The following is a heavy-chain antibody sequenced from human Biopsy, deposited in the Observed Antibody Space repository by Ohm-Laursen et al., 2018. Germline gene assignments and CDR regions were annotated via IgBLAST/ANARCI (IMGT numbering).Heavy chain of an antibody. J-gene: IGHJ4*02. D-gene: IGHD6-19*01. V-gene: IGHV4-61*01. CDR3: ARGRRTSGWPYFAN. CDR2: IYSGGNT. CDR1: GDSLSSGPDN. Sequence: GPLSLTCAVSGDSLSSGPDNWSWIRQPPGQGLEYIGFIYSGGNTNYNPSLQNRVTMSVDTSKNQFSLKLSSVIAADTAVYYCARGRRTSGWPYFANWGQGTLVIVSS.